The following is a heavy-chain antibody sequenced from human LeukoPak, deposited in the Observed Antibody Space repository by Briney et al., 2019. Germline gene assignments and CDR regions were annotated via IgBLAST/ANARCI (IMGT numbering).Heavy chain of an antibody. Sequence: GASVKVSCKAFGYTFTNYAMHWVRQAPGQRFEWMAWINAGNGYTHYSEKFQGRVTITRDTSASTAYMELRSLRSEDTAVYYCARTPYYYDSSGHGDYWGQGTLVTVSS. J-gene: IGHJ4*02. D-gene: IGHD3-22*01. V-gene: IGHV1-3*01. CDR2: INAGNGYT. CDR1: GYTFTNYA. CDR3: ARTPYYYDSSGHGDY.